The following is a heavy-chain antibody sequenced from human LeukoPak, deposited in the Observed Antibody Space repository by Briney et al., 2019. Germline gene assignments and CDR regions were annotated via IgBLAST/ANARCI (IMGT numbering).Heavy chain of an antibody. CDR1: GYTFTIYG. CDR2: ISAYNGNT. V-gene: IGHV1-18*01. D-gene: IGHD3-22*01. CDR3: AREGRYYDSSGYSYYFDY. J-gene: IGHJ4*02. Sequence: EASVKVSCKASGYTFTIYGISWVRQAPGQGLEWMGWISAYNGNTNYAQKLQGRVTMTTDTSTSTAYMELRSLRSDDTAVYYCAREGRYYDSSGYSYYFDYWGQGTLVTVSS.